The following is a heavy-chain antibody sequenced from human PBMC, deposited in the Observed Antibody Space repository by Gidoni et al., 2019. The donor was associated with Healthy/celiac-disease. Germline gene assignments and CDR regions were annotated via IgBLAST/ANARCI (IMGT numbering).Heavy chain of an antibody. V-gene: IGHV4-34*01. CDR2: INHSGST. J-gene: IGHJ4*02. CDR1: GGSFRGYY. CDR3: ASRDGYCSSTSCPGLDY. Sequence: QVQLQQWGAGLLKPSETLSLTCAVYGGSFRGYYWSWIRQPPGKGLEWLGEINHSGSTNYNPSLKSRVTISVDTSKNQFSLKLSSVTAADTAVYYCASRDGYCSSTSCPGLDYWGQGTLVTVSS. D-gene: IGHD2-2*03.